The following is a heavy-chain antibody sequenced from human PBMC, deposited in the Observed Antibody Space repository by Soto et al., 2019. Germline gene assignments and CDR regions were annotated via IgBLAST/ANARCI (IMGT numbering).Heavy chain of an antibody. D-gene: IGHD1-26*01. Sequence: SQTLSLTCAISGDSVSTNSATWDWIRQSPSRGLEWLGRTYYRSKWYNDYAVSVKGRITINPDTSKNQFSLQLNSVTPEDTAVYYCAREGGNRYYYYGMDVWGQGTTVTVSS. CDR1: GDSVSTNSAT. J-gene: IGHJ6*02. CDR2: TYYRSKWYN. V-gene: IGHV6-1*01. CDR3: AREGGNRYYYYGMDV.